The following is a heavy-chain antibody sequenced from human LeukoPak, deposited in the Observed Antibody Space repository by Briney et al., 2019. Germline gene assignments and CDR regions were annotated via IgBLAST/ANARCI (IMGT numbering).Heavy chain of an antibody. V-gene: IGHV3-30-3*01. CDR3: ARAEDSSGYYYYGPLNWFDP. D-gene: IGHD3-22*01. CDR1: GFTFSSYA. Sequence: PGGSLRLSCAASGFTFSSYAMHWVRQAPGRGLEWVAVISYDGSNKYYADSVKGRFTISRDNAKNSLYLQMNSLRAEDTAVYYCARAEDSSGYYYYGPLNWFDPWGQGTLVTVSS. CDR2: ISYDGSNK. J-gene: IGHJ5*02.